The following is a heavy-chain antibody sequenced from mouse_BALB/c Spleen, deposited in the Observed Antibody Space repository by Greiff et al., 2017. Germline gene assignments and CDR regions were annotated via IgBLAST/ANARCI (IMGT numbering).Heavy chain of an antibody. V-gene: IGHV5-12-2*01. CDR2: ISNGGGST. CDR1: GFTFSSYT. Sequence: EVQLVESGGGLVQPGGSLKLSCAASGFTFSSYTMSWVRQTPEKRLEWVAYISNGGGSTYYPDTVKGRFTISRDNAKNTLYLQMSSLKSEDTAMYYGARQGYGNYRAWFAYWGQGTLVTVSA. J-gene: IGHJ3*01. D-gene: IGHD2-10*02. CDR3: ARQGYGNYRAWFAY.